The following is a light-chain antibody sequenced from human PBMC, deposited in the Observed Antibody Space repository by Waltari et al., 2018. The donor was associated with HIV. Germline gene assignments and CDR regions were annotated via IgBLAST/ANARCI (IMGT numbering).Light chain of an antibody. Sequence: EVVLTQSPSVLSLSLGDTASLSCEASETLINFLAWYQQKPGQAPRLLIHDISNRVAGVPAKFGGAGSGTRFSLTIIDLEPEDFAIYYCQHRSECLYTFGPGTTVE. J-gene: IGKJ2*01. V-gene: IGKV3-11*01. CDR2: DIS. CDR1: ETLINF. CDR3: QHRSECLYT.